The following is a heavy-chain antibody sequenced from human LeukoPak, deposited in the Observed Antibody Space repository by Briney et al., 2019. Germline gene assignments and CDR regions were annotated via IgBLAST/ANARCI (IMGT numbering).Heavy chain of an antibody. CDR3: ARGGWFGVTYYYYYYMDV. Sequence: SETLSLTCTVSGASISSYYWSWIRQPPGKGLEWIGYIYYSGSTNYNPSLKSRVTISVDTSKNQFSLKLSSVTAADTAVYYCARGGWFGVTYYYYYYMDVWGKGTTVTISS. CDR1: GASISSYY. J-gene: IGHJ6*03. CDR2: IYYSGST. V-gene: IGHV4-59*01. D-gene: IGHD3-10*01.